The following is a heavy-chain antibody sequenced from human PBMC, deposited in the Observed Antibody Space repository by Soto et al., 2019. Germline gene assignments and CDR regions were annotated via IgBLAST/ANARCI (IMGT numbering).Heavy chain of an antibody. D-gene: IGHD1-26*01. V-gene: IGHV3-23*01. CDR3: AREVGAPSGWLDP. CDR2: ISASGGLK. CDR1: GFTFTNYA. Sequence: EVQLSESGGDLRQPGGSLRLSCAASGFTFTNYAMTWVRQTPGKGLEWVSGISASGGLKYYADSVQGRFTVSRDNSKKILYLQMDSLGDGDTALYYCAREVGAPSGWLDPWGQGTQVTVSS. J-gene: IGHJ5*02.